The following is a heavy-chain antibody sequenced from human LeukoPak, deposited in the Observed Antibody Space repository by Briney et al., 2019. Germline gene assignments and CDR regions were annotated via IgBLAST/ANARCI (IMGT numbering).Heavy chain of an antibody. D-gene: IGHD2-8*01. CDR2: MNPNSGNT. J-gene: IGHJ6*03. V-gene: IGHV1-8*01. Sequence: VASVKVSCKASGYTFTSYDINWVRQATGQGLEWMGWMNPNSGNTGYAQKFQGRVTMTRNTSISTAYMELSSLRSEDTAVYYCARGKGGVRRYYYYMDVWGKGTTVTISS. CDR1: GYTFTSYD. CDR3: ARGKGGVRRYYYYMDV.